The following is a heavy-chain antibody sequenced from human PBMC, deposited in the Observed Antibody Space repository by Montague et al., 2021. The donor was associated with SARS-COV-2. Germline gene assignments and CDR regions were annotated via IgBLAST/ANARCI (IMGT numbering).Heavy chain of an antibody. D-gene: IGHD4-17*01. CDR3: AHRRTTVTSPYCDL. V-gene: IGHV2-5*02. CDR2: IYWDDDK. Sequence: LEWLALIYWDDDKRYSPSLNSRLTITKDTSKNQVVLTMTNMDPVDTATYYCAHRRTTVTSPYCDLGGRGTMVTV. J-gene: IGHJ2*01.